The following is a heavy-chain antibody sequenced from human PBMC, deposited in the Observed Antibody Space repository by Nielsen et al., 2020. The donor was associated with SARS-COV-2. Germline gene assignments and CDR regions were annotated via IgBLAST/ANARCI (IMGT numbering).Heavy chain of an antibody. J-gene: IGHJ6*02. CDR1: GFTFDDYA. CDR3: ARGWLAAPYYYGMDL. Sequence: SLKISCAASGFTFDDYAMHWVRQVPGKGLEWVSGISWNSGNIGYADSVKGRFTISRDNAKNSLYLQMNSLRAEDTAFYYCARGWLAAPYYYGMDLWGQGNTVTVSS. D-gene: IGHD6-19*01. CDR2: ISWNSGNI. V-gene: IGHV3-9*01.